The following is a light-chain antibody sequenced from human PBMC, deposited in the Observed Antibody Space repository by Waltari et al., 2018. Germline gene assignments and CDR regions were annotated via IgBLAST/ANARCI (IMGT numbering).Light chain of an antibody. CDR2: GAS. J-gene: IGKJ2*01. Sequence: IVMTQSPATLSVSPGERVTLSCRARQSVSGNLAWYQQKPGQAPRPLMYGASTRAAGVPTRFSGSGSGTEFTVTISSLQSEDFAVYYCQQYNDWPQTFGQGTKLETK. CDR1: QSVSGN. V-gene: IGKV3-15*01. CDR3: QQYNDWPQT.